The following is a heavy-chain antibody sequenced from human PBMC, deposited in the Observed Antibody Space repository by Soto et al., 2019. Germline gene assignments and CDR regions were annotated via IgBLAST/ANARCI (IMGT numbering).Heavy chain of an antibody. V-gene: IGHV4-39*01. D-gene: IGHD3-22*01. CDR2: FHYSGST. Sequence: PSETLSLTCTVSGGSISSSSYYWDWIRQPPGKGLEWIGSFHYSGSTYYNPSLKSRVTISVDTSKNQFSLKLSSVTAADTAVYYCARAIRYYSASSGYPDYWGQGTLVTVSS. CDR1: GGSISSSSYY. J-gene: IGHJ4*02. CDR3: ARAIRYYSASSGYPDY.